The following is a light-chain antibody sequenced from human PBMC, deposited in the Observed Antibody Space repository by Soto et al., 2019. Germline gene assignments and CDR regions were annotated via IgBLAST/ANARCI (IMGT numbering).Light chain of an antibody. Sequence: QSALTQPASVSGSPGQSITISCTGTRSDVGSYNFVSWYQQHPGKAPKVIIYEGNKRPSGVSNRFSGSKSGNTASLTISGVRAEDEADYYCCSYAGTSTMTFGGGTKLTVL. CDR1: RSDVGSYNF. J-gene: IGLJ2*01. V-gene: IGLV2-23*01. CDR2: EGN. CDR3: CSYAGTSTMT.